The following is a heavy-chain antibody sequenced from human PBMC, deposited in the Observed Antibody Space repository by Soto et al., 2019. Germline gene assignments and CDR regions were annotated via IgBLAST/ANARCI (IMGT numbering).Heavy chain of an antibody. Sequence: GGSLRLSCAASGFTFSSYAMSWVRQAPGKGLEWVSAISGSGGSTYYADSVKGRFTISRDNSKNTLYLQMNSLRAEDMAVYYCASPPNYDSSGYYYRDWGQGTLVTVSS. D-gene: IGHD3-22*01. V-gene: IGHV3-23*01. CDR2: ISGSGGST. J-gene: IGHJ4*02. CDR3: ASPPNYDSSGYYYRD. CDR1: GFTFSSYA.